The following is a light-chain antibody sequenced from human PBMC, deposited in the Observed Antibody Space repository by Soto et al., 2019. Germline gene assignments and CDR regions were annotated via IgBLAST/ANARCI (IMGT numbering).Light chain of an antibody. CDR2: SNN. CDR3: AAWDDSLNGWV. Sequence: QSVLTQPPSASGTPGQRVTISCSGSSSNLGSNTVNWYQQLPGTAPKLLIYSNNQRPSGVPDRFSGSKSGTSASLAISGLKSEDEAEYYCAAWDDSLNGWVFGGGTKLTVL. CDR1: SSNLGSNT. V-gene: IGLV1-44*01. J-gene: IGLJ3*02.